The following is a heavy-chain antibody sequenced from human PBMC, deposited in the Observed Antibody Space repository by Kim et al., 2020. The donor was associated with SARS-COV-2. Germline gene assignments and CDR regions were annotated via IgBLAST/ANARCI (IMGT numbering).Heavy chain of an antibody. CDR3: RRGGVVTVTGSNRPDP. Sequence: GGSLRLSCAASGFTFSTYAMNWVRQAPGKGLEWVSVSASTGDTNYYAYSVNGCFISTGDDTNNSLYQQKNIPPGDAAAVYYSRRGGVVTVTGSNRPDP. J-gene: IGHJ5*02. CDR1: GFTFSTYA. D-gene: IGHD6-19*01. V-gene: IGHV3-23*03. CDR2: SASTGDTN.